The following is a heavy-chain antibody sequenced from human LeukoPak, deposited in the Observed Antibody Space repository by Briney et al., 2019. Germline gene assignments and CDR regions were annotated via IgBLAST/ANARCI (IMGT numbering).Heavy chain of an antibody. CDR1: GFTFSTSA. V-gene: IGHV3-21*01. CDR2: INSESSHI. CDR3: ARDPVRYLRMGYFGY. J-gene: IGHJ4*02. Sequence: PGGSLRLSCAASGFTFSTSAMNWVRQVPGKGLEWVSSINSESSHIYYAASVRGRFTISRDNARNSVSLQMDSLRAEDTAVYYCARDPVRYLRMGYFGYWGQGSLVTVSS. D-gene: IGHD3-16*01.